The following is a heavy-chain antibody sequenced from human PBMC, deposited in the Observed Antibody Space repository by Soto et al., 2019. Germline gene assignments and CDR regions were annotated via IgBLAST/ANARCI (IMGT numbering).Heavy chain of an antibody. D-gene: IGHD1-20*01. Sequence: QVQLVQSGAEVKKPGASVKVSCKASGYTFTSYDINWVRQAPGQGLEWVGWMTPNSGDTGYPQTFQGRVTLTRDTSRSTAYMELSSLTSEDTAVYYCARNLYNTGSFDHWGQGTLVTVSS. CDR1: GYTFTSYD. CDR2: MTPNSGDT. CDR3: ARNLYNTGSFDH. V-gene: IGHV1-8*02. J-gene: IGHJ4*02.